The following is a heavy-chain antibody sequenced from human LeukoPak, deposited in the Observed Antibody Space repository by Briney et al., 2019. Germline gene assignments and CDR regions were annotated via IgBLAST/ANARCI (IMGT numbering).Heavy chain of an antibody. D-gene: IGHD2-21*02. J-gene: IGHJ4*02. CDR2: ISGSGGST. CDR3: ARSTFCGGDCYIGFDY. Sequence: GGSLRLSCAASGFTFSSYAMSWVRQAPGKGLEWVSAISGSGGSTYYADSVKGRFTISRDNSKNTLYLQMNSLRAEDMAVYYCARSTFCGGDCYIGFDYWGQGTLATVSS. CDR1: GFTFSSYA. V-gene: IGHV3-23*01.